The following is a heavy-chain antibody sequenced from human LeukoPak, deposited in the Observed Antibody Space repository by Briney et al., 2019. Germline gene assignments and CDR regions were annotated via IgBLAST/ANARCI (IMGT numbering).Heavy chain of an antibody. CDR3: ANRRLTMGRGIIQPKALHPH. CDR1: GGSFSGYY. J-gene: IGHJ4*02. CDR2: INHSGST. D-gene: IGHD3-10*01. V-gene: IGHV4-34*01. Sequence: SETLSLTCAVYGGSFSGYYWSWIRQPPGKGLEWIGEINHSGSTNYNPSLKSRVTISVDTSKNQFSLNLTSVTAADTAMYYCANRRLTMGRGIIQPKALHPHWAQGTLVPVPS.